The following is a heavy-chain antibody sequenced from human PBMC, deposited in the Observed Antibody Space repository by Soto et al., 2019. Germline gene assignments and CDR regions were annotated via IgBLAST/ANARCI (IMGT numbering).Heavy chain of an antibody. Sequence: GGSLRLSCAASGFTFSSYAMSWVRQAPGKGLEWVSAISGSGGSTYYADSVKGQFTISRDNSKNTLYLQMNSLRAEDTAVYYCPRAGSSWSGYYYYGMDVWGQGTTVTVSS. V-gene: IGHV3-23*01. CDR3: PRAGSSWSGYYYYGMDV. D-gene: IGHD6-13*01. J-gene: IGHJ6*02. CDR2: ISGSGGST. CDR1: GFTFSSYA.